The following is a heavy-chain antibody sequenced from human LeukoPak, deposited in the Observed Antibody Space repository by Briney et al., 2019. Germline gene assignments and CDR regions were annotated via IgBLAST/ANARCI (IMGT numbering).Heavy chain of an antibody. D-gene: IGHD3-16*01. Sequence: PSETLSLTCTVSGGSISSGCYYWGWIRQPPGKGLEWIGSIYYGGSTYYNASLKSRVTISVETSKNQFSLNLSSVTAADTAVYYCARHGGGGWFDPWGQGTLVTASS. CDR3: ARHGGGGWFDP. V-gene: IGHV4-39*01. J-gene: IGHJ5*02. CDR1: GGSISSGCYY. CDR2: IYYGGST.